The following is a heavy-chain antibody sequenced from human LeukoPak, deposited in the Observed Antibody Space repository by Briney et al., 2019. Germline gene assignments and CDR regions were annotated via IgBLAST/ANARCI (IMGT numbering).Heavy chain of an antibody. V-gene: IGHV3-23*01. J-gene: IGHJ6*03. CDR1: GFTYSHYG. CDR2: ITSDSRGI. Sequence: GGSLRLSCVASGFTYSHYGMNWVRQAPGKGLEWVSGITSDSRGIYYADSVKGRFTISRDNSKNSLYLQMNSLRAEDTAVYYCAKCILTGYYKGYMDVWGKGATVTISS. D-gene: IGHD3-9*01. CDR3: AKCILTGYYKGYMDV.